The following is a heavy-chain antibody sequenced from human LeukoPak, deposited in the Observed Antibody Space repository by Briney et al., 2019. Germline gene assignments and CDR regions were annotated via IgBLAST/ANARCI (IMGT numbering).Heavy chain of an antibody. CDR1: GFTFSSYA. D-gene: IGHD3-22*01. J-gene: IGHJ4*02. CDR2: ISGNGGST. Sequence: GGSLRLSCAASGFTFSSYAMHWVRQAPGKGLEYVSAISGNGGSTYYANSVKGRFTISRDNSKNTLYLQMGSLRAEDMAVYYCARDLYYYDSSGPLCDWGQGTLVTVSS. CDR3: ARDLYYYDSSGPLCD. V-gene: IGHV3-64*01.